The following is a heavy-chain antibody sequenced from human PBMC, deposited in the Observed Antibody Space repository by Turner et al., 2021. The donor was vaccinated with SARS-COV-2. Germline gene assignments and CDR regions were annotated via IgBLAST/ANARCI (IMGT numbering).Heavy chain of an antibody. D-gene: IGHD6-25*01. V-gene: IGHV1-24*01. CDR2: FDPEDRET. CDR3: ATDPLGWAGYDY. CDR1: GYTLTEIF. Sequence: QVQLVQTGAEMKKPGASVKVSCKVSGYTLTEIFIHGVRQAPGKGLEWMGGFDPEDRETIYAQKFQGRVTMTEDTSTDIAYMELSSLSADDTAVYYCATDPLGWAGYDYWGQGTLVTVSS. J-gene: IGHJ4*02.